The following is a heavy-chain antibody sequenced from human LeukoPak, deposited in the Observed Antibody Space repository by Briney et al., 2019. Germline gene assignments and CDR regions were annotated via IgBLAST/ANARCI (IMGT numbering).Heavy chain of an antibody. CDR2: ISGYNGDT. V-gene: IGHV1-18*01. D-gene: IGHD3-22*01. CDR1: GYPFSSCG. J-gene: IGHJ4*02. CDR3: ARGGYYFDY. Sequence: ASVKVSCKTFGYPFSSCGINWVRQAPGQGLEWMGWISGYNGDTNYAQKFQGRVTMTRDTSTSTVYMELSSLRSEDTAVYYCARGGYYFDYWGQGTLVTVSS.